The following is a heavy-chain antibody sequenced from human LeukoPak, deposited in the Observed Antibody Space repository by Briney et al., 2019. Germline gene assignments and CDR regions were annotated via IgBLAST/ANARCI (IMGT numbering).Heavy chain of an antibody. CDR2: MNPNSGNT. D-gene: IGHD2-2*01. J-gene: IGHJ6*02. CDR1: GGTFSSYA. CDR3: ARANVGYCSSTSCFYYYYGMDV. Sequence: ASVKVSCKASGGTFSSYAISWVRQAPGQGLEWMGWMNPNSGNTGYAQKFQGRVTMTRNTSISTAYMELSSLRSEDTAVYYCARANVGYCSSTSCFYYYYGMDVWGQGTTVTVSS. V-gene: IGHV1-8*02.